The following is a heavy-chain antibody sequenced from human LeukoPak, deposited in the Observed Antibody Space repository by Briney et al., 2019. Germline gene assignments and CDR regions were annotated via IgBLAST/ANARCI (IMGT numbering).Heavy chain of an antibody. CDR2: IYYSGST. CDR3: AIQHHGGLFDP. J-gene: IGHJ5*02. D-gene: IGHD2-15*01. Sequence: SETLSLTCTVSGGSISSYYWSWIRQPPGKGLEWIGYIYYSGSTYYNPSLKSRVTISVDTSKNQFSLKLSSVTAADTAVYYCAIQHHGGLFDPWGQGTLVTVSS. CDR1: GGSISSYY. V-gene: IGHV4-59*04.